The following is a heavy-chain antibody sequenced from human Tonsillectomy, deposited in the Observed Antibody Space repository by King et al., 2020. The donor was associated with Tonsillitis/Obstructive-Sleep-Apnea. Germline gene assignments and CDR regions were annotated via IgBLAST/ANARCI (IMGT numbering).Heavy chain of an antibody. CDR3: AREGSRGAENATNYYYYYGMDV. CDR1: GFTFSSYG. CDR2: IWYDGSNK. Sequence: VQLVESGGGVVQPGRSLRLSCAASGFTFSSYGMHWVRQAPGKGLEWVAVIWYDGSNKYYADSVKGRFTISRDNSKNTLYLQMNSLRAEDTAVYYCAREGSRGAENATNYYYYYGMDVWGQGTTVTVSS. V-gene: IGHV3-33*01. D-gene: IGHD3-10*01. J-gene: IGHJ6*02.